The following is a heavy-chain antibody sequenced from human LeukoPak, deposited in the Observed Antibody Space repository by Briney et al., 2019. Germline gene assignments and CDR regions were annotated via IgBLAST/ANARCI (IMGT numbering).Heavy chain of an antibody. CDR2: IYYSGST. CDR1: GGSISSYY. Sequence: KSSETLSLTCTVSGGSISSYYWSWIRQPPGKGLEWIGYIYYSGSTNYNPSLKSRVTISVDTSKNRFSLKLSSVTAADTAVYYCAREVFSSSWYRGGGNWFDPWGQGTLVTVSS. V-gene: IGHV4-59*01. CDR3: AREVFSSSWYRGGGNWFDP. D-gene: IGHD6-13*01. J-gene: IGHJ5*02.